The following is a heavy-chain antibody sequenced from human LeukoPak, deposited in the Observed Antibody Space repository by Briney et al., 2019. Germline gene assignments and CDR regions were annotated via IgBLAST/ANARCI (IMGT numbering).Heavy chain of an antibody. CDR1: GFIFSNFD. Sequence: PGGSLRLSYAASGFIFSNFDMHWVRQAPGKGLEWVSAISGSGGSTYYADSVKGRFTISRDNSKNTLYLQMNSLRAEDTAVYYCAKEGPRDGYNYDYWGQGTLVTVSS. D-gene: IGHD5-24*01. CDR3: AKEGPRDGYNYDY. J-gene: IGHJ4*02. V-gene: IGHV3-23*01. CDR2: ISGSGGST.